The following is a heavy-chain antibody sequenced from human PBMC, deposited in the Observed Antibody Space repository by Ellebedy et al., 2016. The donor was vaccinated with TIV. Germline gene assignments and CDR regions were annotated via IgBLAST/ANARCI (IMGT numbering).Heavy chain of an antibody. CDR3: ARGGWETTVASWYFDL. D-gene: IGHD4-23*01. Sequence: GESLKISCAASGFTFSSYWMHWVRQAPGKGLVWVSRINSDGSSTSYADSVKGRFTISRDNAKNTLYLQMNSLRAEDTAVYYCARGGWETTVASWYFDLWGRGTLVTVSS. J-gene: IGHJ2*01. CDR2: INSDGSST. V-gene: IGHV3-74*01. CDR1: GFTFSSYW.